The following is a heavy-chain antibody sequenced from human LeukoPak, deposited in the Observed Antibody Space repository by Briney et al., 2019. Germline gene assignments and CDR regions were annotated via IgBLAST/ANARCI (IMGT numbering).Heavy chain of an antibody. Sequence: GGSLRLSCVDSGFTFTNAWMSWVRQAPGKGLEWIGRIKSKTNGETTNYAEPVRGRFTISRDDSKSAVYLQMNSLKIEDTAVYYCTTDLGTYYHGSQRLIPIDYWGQGTLVTVSS. V-gene: IGHV3-15*01. CDR1: GFTFTNAW. CDR3: TTDLGTYYHGSQRLIPIDY. D-gene: IGHD3-10*01. J-gene: IGHJ4*02. CDR2: IKSKTNGETT.